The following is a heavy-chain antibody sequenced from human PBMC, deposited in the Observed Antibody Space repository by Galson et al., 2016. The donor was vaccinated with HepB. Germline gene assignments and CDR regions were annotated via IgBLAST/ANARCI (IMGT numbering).Heavy chain of an antibody. D-gene: IGHD6-19*01. CDR1: GYTLTELS. Sequence: SVKVSCKVSGYTLTELSMHWVRQAPGKGLEWMGGFDPEDGETIYAQRFQGRVTMTEDTSTDTAFMELSSLRSDDTAVYYCTTISGWSRVWFDPWGQGTLVTVSS. CDR2: FDPEDGET. J-gene: IGHJ5*02. CDR3: TTISGWSRVWFDP. V-gene: IGHV1-24*01.